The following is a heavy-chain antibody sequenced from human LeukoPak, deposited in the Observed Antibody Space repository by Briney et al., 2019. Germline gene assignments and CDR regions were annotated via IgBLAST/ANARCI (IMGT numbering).Heavy chain of an antibody. J-gene: IGHJ3*02. CDR2: IYHSGST. V-gene: IGHV4-39*07. Sequence: SETLSLTCTVSGGSISSGSYYWGWIRQPPGKGLEWIGSIYHSGSTYYNPSLKSRVTISVDTSKNQFSLKLSSVTAADTAVYYCARAVVIRIDAFDIWGQGTMVTVSS. CDR1: GGSISSGSYY. CDR3: ARAVVIRIDAFDI. D-gene: IGHD3-22*01.